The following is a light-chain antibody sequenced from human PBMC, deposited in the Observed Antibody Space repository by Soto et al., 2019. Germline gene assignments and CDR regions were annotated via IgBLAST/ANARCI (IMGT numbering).Light chain of an antibody. CDR3: CSYAGSSTFVV. CDR2: EDT. V-gene: IGLV2-23*02. CDR1: SSDVGSYNL. J-gene: IGLJ2*01. Sequence: QSALTQPASVSGSPGQSITISCTGTSSDVGSYNLVSWYRQHPGKAPKLMIYEDTKRPSGVSNRFSGSKSGNTASLTISGLQAEDEADYYCCSYAGSSTFVVFGGGTKVTVL.